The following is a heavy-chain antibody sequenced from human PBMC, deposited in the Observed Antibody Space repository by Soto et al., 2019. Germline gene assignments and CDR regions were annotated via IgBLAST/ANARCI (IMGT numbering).Heavy chain of an antibody. CDR1: GYSLTNYW. CDR3: ARNVYYDSSGYYYRFDY. D-gene: IGHD3-22*01. V-gene: IGHV5-10-1*01. Sequence: GESLKISCKGSGYSLTNYWINWVRQMPGKGLEWMGRIDPDDSYTNYSPSFQGHVTISVDKSISTAYLQWSSLKASDTAMYYCARNVYYDSSGYYYRFDYWGQGTPVTVSS. CDR2: IDPDDSYT. J-gene: IGHJ4*02.